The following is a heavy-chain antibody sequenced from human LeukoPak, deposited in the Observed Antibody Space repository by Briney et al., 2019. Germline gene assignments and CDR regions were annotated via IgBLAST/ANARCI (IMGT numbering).Heavy chain of an antibody. CDR1: GFTFSTYV. CDR2: ISYDGSDK. V-gene: IGHV3-30*03. Sequence: GRSLRLSCAASGFTFSTYVMHWVRQAPGKGLEWVAVISYDGSDKSYADSVKGRFTVSRDNSKNTLYLQMNSLRAEDTAVYFCARVSLVLGLGLDYWGQGTLVTVSS. J-gene: IGHJ4*02. CDR3: ARVSLVLGLGLDY. D-gene: IGHD3-16*01.